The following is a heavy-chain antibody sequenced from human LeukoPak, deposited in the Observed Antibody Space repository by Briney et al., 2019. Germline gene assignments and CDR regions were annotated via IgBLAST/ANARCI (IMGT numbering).Heavy chain of an antibody. Sequence: GGSLRPSCAASGFTFSSSAMSWVRQAPGRGLEWVSAISNNGGYTYYADSVQGRFTISRDNSKSTLCLQMNSLRAEDTAVYYCAKQLGYCSDGSCYFPYWGQGTLVTVSS. CDR2: ISNNGGYT. V-gene: IGHV3-23*01. D-gene: IGHD2-15*01. J-gene: IGHJ4*02. CDR3: AKQLGYCSDGSCYFPY. CDR1: GFTFSSSA.